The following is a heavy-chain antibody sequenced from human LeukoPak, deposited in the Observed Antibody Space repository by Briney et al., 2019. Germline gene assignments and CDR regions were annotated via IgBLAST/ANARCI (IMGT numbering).Heavy chain of an antibody. V-gene: IGHV3-7*05. D-gene: IGHD6-19*01. CDR3: AKGRVAGSLTPSDY. CDR1: GFTFSRYW. Sequence: GGSLRLSCAASGFTFSRYWMTWVRQAPGKGLEWVANIKQDGSEKYYVDSVKGRFTVSRDNAKNSLYLQMNSLRAEDTAVYYCAKGRVAGSLTPSDYWGQGTLVTVSS. CDR2: IKQDGSEK. J-gene: IGHJ4*02.